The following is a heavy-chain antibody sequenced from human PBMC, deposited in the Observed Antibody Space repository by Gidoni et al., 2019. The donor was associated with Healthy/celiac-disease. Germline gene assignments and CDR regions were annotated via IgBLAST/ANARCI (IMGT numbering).Heavy chain of an antibody. Sequence: EVQLVESGGGLVKPGGSLRLSCAASGFTFSNAWMSWVRQAPGKGLEWVGRIKSKTDGGTTDYAAPVKGRFTISKDDSKNTLYLQMNSLKTEDTAVYYCTTDLIVVVKKSPDAFDIWGQGTMVTVSS. V-gene: IGHV3-15*01. CDR2: IKSKTDGGTT. J-gene: IGHJ3*02. CDR3: TTDLIVVVKKSPDAFDI. CDR1: GFTFSNAW. D-gene: IGHD3-22*01.